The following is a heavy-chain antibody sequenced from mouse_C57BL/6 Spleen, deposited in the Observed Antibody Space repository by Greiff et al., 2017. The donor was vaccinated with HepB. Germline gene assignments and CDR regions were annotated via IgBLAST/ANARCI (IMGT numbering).Heavy chain of an antibody. Sequence: DVKLQESGPGLVKPSQSLSLTCSVTGYSITSGYYWNWIRQFPGNKLEWMGYISYDGSNNYNPSLKNRISITRDTSKNQFFLKLNSVTTEDTATYYCARGGYYDYDDYAMDYWGQGTSVTVSS. CDR1: GYSITSGYY. D-gene: IGHD2-4*01. CDR2: ISYDGSN. J-gene: IGHJ4*01. V-gene: IGHV3-6*01. CDR3: ARGGYYDYDDYAMDY.